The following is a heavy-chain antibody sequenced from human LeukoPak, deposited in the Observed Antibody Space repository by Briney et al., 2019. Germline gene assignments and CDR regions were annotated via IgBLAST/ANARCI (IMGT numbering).Heavy chain of an antibody. D-gene: IGHD6-6*01. Sequence: KASRTPSPTCAVYGGSFTGFYWGWIRQPPGEGVEWIGEINHSGSTNYNPSLKSRVTISVDTSKNQFSLKLSSVTAADTAVYYCARGEQLVAVFDYWGQGTLVTVSS. V-gene: IGHV4-34*01. CDR2: INHSGST. CDR3: ARGEQLVAVFDY. CDR1: GGSFTGFY. J-gene: IGHJ4*02.